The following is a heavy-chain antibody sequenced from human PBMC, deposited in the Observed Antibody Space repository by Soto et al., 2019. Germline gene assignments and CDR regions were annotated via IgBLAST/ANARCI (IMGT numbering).Heavy chain of an antibody. CDR1: GFTFSTSA. D-gene: IGHD3-10*01. Sequence: GGSLRLSCAASGFTFSTSAMSWVRQAPGKGLEWVSTIIGSGDSTYHADSVKGRFTISRDNAKNTLYLQMNSLRAEDTAVYYCARDLGYYGSGGTNWFDPWGQGTLVTVSS. CDR2: IIGSGDST. CDR3: ARDLGYYGSGGTNWFDP. J-gene: IGHJ5*02. V-gene: IGHV3-23*01.